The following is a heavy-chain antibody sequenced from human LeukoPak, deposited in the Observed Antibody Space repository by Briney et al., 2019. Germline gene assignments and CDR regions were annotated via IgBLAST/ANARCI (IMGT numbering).Heavy chain of an antibody. V-gene: IGHV4-59*02. CDR1: GGSVTNYY. D-gene: IGHD4-17*01. CDR3: ARGPAYGGMDV. CDR2: FYYSGST. Sequence: SETLSLTCTVSGGSVTNYYWNWIRQTPGKGLEWIGCFYYSGSTSYNPSLKSRVTISIDTSKNQFSLKLSSVTAADTAVYYCARGPAYGGMDVWGKGTTVTVSS. J-gene: IGHJ6*04.